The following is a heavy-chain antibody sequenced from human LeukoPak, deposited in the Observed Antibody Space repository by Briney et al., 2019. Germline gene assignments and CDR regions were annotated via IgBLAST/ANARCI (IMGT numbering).Heavy chain of an antibody. CDR2: IKQDGREK. V-gene: IGHV3-7*01. Sequence: GGSLRLSCATSGYTFSSYWMSWVRQAPEKGLEWVANIKQDGREKYYVDSVKGRFTIARDDAENSLYLQMNSPRAEDTAVYYCPPLPAVTGRSWFAPCGQGTLVTVS. J-gene: IGHJ5*02. CDR1: GYTFSSYW. D-gene: IGHD2-2*01. CDR3: PPLPAVTGRSWFAP.